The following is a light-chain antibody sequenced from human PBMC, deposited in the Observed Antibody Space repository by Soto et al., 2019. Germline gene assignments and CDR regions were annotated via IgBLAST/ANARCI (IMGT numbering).Light chain of an antibody. J-gene: IGKJ1*01. V-gene: IGKV3-20*01. CDR3: QQYGSSGT. Sequence: EIVMTQSPVTVSLSTGERATLSCRASQSASTNLAWYQQKPGQAPRLLIYGASNRATGIPDRFSGSGSGTDFTLTISRLEPEDFAVYYCQQYGSSGTFGQGTKVDI. CDR1: QSASTN. CDR2: GAS.